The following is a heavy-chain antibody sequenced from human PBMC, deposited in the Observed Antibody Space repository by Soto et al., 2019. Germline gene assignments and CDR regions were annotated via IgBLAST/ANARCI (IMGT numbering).Heavy chain of an antibody. D-gene: IGHD3-16*01. CDR3: TKGATSPFDS. V-gene: IGHV3-23*01. Sequence: GGSLRLSCAASGLTFSSYAMTWVRQAPGKGLQWVSTISGNGASTYYADSVKGRFTVSRDNSRNTLYLQLNSLRTEDTALYYCTKGATSPFDSWGQGTRVTVSS. J-gene: IGHJ4*02. CDR1: GLTFSSYA. CDR2: ISGNGAST.